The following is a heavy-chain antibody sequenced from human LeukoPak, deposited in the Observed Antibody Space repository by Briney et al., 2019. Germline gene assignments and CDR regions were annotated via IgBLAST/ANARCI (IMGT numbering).Heavy chain of an antibody. CDR1: GGSFSGYY. Sequence: PSETLSLTCAVYGGSFSGYYWSWIRQPPGKGLGWIGEIYHSGSTNYNPSLKSRVTISVDKSKNQFSLKLSSVTAADTAVYYCARDIAVAGTRAWFDPWGQGTLVTVSS. V-gene: IGHV4-34*01. D-gene: IGHD6-19*01. CDR2: IYHSGST. CDR3: ARDIAVAGTRAWFDP. J-gene: IGHJ5*02.